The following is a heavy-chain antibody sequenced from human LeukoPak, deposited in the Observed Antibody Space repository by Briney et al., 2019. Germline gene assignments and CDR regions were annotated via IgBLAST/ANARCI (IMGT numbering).Heavy chain of an antibody. V-gene: IGHV3-21*01. Sequence: GGSLRLSCAASGFTFSSYSMNWVRQAPGKGLEWVSSISSSSYIYFADSVKGRFTISRDTSKNTLYLQMNSLRTEDTAVYYCAKSVLRFLEWSLDYWGQGTLVTVSS. J-gene: IGHJ4*02. CDR1: GFTFSSYS. CDR3: AKSVLRFLEWSLDY. CDR2: ISSSSYI. D-gene: IGHD3-3*01.